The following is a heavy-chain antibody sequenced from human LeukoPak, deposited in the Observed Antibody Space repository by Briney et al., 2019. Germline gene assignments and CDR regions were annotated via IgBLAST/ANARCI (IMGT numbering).Heavy chain of an antibody. J-gene: IGHJ4*02. CDR1: GFTFSNYG. V-gene: IGHV3-30*18. D-gene: IGHD2-2*01. CDR3: AKAYGYCTTTSCSHEEFDY. Sequence: GGSLRLSCAASGFTFSNYGMHWVRQAPGKGLEWVAVISYDGSNKYYADSVKGRFAISRDNSKNTLYLQMNSLRAEDATVYYCAKAYGYCTTTSCSHEEFDYWGQGTLVTVSS. CDR2: ISYDGSNK.